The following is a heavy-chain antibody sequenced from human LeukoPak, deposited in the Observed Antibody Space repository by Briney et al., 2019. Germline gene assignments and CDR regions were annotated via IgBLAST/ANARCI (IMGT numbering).Heavy chain of an antibody. V-gene: IGHV3-21*01. CDR2: ISSSSSYI. D-gene: IGHD3-10*01. CDR1: GFTFSSYS. Sequence: GGSLRLSCAASGFTFSSYSMNWVRQAPGKGLEWVSYISSSSSYIYYADSVKGRLTISRDNAKNSLYLQMNSLRAEDTAVYYCARDQSVLLWFGEGLDYWGQGTLVTVSS. J-gene: IGHJ4*02. CDR3: ARDQSVLLWFGEGLDY.